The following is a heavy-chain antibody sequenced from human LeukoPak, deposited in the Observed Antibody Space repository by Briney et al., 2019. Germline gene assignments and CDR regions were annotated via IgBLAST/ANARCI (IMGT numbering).Heavy chain of an antibody. CDR3: ARSFDI. CDR1: GFTFSNYG. Sequence: GGSLRLSCEASGFTFSNYGMHWVRQTPAKGMEWVSHISITNTVDYADSGKGRFTISRDNVKNSLYLQMNSLRDGDTSMYYCARSFDIWGQGTMVTVSS. V-gene: IGHV3-48*02. J-gene: IGHJ3*02. CDR2: ISITNTV.